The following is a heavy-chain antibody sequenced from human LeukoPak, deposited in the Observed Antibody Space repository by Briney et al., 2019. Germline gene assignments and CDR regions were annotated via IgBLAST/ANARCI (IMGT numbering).Heavy chain of an antibody. Sequence: SETLSLTCAVYGGSFSGYYWSWIRQPPGKGLEWIGEINHSGSTNYNPSLKSRVTISVDTSKNQFSLKLSSVTAADTAVYYCARGLDCSSTSCPIYHFDYWGQGTLVTVSS. D-gene: IGHD2-2*01. CDR2: INHSGST. V-gene: IGHV4-34*01. J-gene: IGHJ4*02. CDR3: ARGLDCSSTSCPIYHFDY. CDR1: GGSFSGYY.